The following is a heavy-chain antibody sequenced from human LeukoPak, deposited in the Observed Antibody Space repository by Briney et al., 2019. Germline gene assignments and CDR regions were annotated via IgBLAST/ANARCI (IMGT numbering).Heavy chain of an antibody. CDR3: TGYNWFDP. J-gene: IGHJ5*02. Sequence: GGSLRLSCAASRFTFSSYGMHWVRQAPGKGLEWVAVISYDGSNKYYADSVKGRFTISRDNSKNTLYLQMNSLRVEDTAVYSCTGYNWFDPWGQGTLVTVSS. D-gene: IGHD1-14*01. V-gene: IGHV3-30*03. CDR2: ISYDGSNK. CDR1: RFTFSSYG.